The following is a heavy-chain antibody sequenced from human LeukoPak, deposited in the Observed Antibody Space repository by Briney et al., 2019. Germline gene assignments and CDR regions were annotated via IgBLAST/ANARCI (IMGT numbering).Heavy chain of an antibody. CDR2: ISGSAGSA. CDR3: ATYRQVLLPFES. D-gene: IGHD2-8*02. J-gene: IGHJ4*02. Sequence: PGGSLRLSCAASGFTFSNIAMTWVRQAPGKGLEWVSSISGSAGSAYYADSVKGRFSISRDNSKNTLYLQMNSLRADDTAVYYCATYRQVLLPFESWGQGTLVTVSS. CDR1: GFTFSNIA. V-gene: IGHV3-23*01.